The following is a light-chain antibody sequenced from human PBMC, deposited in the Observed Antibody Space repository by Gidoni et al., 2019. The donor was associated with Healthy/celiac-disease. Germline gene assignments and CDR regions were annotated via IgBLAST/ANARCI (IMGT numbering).Light chain of an antibody. CDR1: QSVSSN. CDR2: GAS. Sequence: EIVMTQSPATLSVSPEERATLSCRASQSVSSNLAGYQQKPGQAPRHLLYGASTRATGIPARLSGSGSGTEFTLTISSLQSEDFAVYYCQQYNNWPPGTFGQGTKVEIK. V-gene: IGKV3-15*01. J-gene: IGKJ1*01. CDR3: QQYNNWPPGT.